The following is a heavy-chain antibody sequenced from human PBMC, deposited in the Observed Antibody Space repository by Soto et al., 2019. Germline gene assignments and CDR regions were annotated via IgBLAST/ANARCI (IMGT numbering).Heavy chain of an antibody. CDR2: IIPIFGTA. CDR1: GGTFSSYA. J-gene: IGHJ2*01. D-gene: IGHD3-16*01. CDR3: AREPLGGNADWYCDL. Sequence: QVQLVQSGAEVKKPGSSVKVSCKASGGTFSSYAISWVRQAPGQGLEWMGGIIPIFGTANYAQKFQGRVTIPADEPTSTAYMGLSSLRSEDTAVYYCAREPLGGNADWYCDLWGRGTLVTVSS. V-gene: IGHV1-69*01.